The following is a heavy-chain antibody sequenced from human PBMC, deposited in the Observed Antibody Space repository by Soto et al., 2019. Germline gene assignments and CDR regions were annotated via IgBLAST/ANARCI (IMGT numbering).Heavy chain of an antibody. V-gene: IGHV3-23*01. J-gene: IGHJ4*02. Sequence: GGSLRLSCAASGFTFSSYAMSWVRQAPGKGLEWVSGTNGGGDSTYFADSVRGRFTISRDNSKNTLFLQMTSLRAEDTAVYYCPRGWTFDLCGQGPLVTVSS. CDR2: TNGGGDST. D-gene: IGHD1-1*01. CDR1: GFTFSSYA. CDR3: PRGWTFDL.